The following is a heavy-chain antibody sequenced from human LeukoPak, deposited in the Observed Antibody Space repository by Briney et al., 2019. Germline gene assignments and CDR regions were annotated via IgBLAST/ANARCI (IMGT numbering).Heavy chain of an antibody. D-gene: IGHD3-16*01. Sequence: GCSLTLSCPAYAFTVSSNDISWLLRAPGKGLNWIPLTYMGGHTFYVDSVKGRFTISRHTSKNTLYLQMNSLRPEDTAVYYCVRVGDEVAYTRGYLNYWGQGTLVTVSS. CDR3: VRVGDEVAYTRGYLNY. CDR1: AFTVSSND. CDR2: TYMGGHT. V-gene: IGHV3-53*04. J-gene: IGHJ4*02.